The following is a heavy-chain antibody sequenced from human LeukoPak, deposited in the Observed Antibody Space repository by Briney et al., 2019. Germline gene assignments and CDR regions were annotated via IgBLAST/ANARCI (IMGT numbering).Heavy chain of an antibody. CDR3: ARAVYCSSTSCYNSYMDV. Sequence: ASVKVSCKASGYTFTTYGISWVRQAPGQGLEWIGWITTHNGNTYYAQKLQGRVTMTTDTSTTTAYMELRSLRSDDTAIYYCARAVYCSSTSCYNSYMDVWGKGTTVTVSS. J-gene: IGHJ6*03. CDR1: GYTFTTYG. CDR2: ITTHNGNT. D-gene: IGHD2-2*02. V-gene: IGHV1-18*01.